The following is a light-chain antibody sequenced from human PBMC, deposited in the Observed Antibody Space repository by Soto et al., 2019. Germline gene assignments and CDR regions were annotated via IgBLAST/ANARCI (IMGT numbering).Light chain of an antibody. CDR2: DAS. J-gene: IGKJ1*01. V-gene: IGKV3-15*01. CDR3: QQYNKWPWT. Sequence: EIVMTQSPATLSVSPGERATLSCRASQGVTSNLAWYQHKPGQGPRLLIYDASTRATGIPARFSGSGSGTEFTLTISSLQSEDLAVYYCQQYNKWPWTFGQGTKVEIK. CDR1: QGVTSN.